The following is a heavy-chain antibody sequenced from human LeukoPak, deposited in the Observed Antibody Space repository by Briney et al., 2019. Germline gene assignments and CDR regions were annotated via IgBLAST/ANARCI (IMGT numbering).Heavy chain of an antibody. D-gene: IGHD1-26*01. CDR2: ISLAGQT. J-gene: IGHJ4*02. Sequence: SETLSLTCGVSGGSISGANWWSWVRQPPGQGLEWIGEISLAGQTNYNPSLNGRVTMSLDKSSNQLSLHLTSVTAADTATYYCSRESGPFCPFGYWGQGTLVIVSS. CDR3: SRESGPFCPFGY. CDR1: GGSISGANW. V-gene: IGHV4/OR15-8*02.